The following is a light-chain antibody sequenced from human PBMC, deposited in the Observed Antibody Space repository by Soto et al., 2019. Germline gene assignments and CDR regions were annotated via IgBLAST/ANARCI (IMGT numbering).Light chain of an antibody. CDR2: DVT. J-gene: IGLJ2*01. Sequence: QSALSQPRSVSGSPGQSVAISCTGTSSGVGRYNYVSWYQQHPGKAPKLMIYDVTQRPSGVPDRFSGSKSGNTASLTISGLQPEDEADYYCGSYAGRYTYFIFGGGTKVTVL. CDR1: SSGVGRYNY. V-gene: IGLV2-11*01. CDR3: GSYAGRYTYFI.